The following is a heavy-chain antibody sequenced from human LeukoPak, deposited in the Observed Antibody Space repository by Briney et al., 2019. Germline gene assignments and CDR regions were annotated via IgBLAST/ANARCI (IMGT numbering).Heavy chain of an antibody. CDR2: ISSRSGAAI. V-gene: IGHV3-11*01. Sequence: GGSLTLSCAASGFTFGDYYMSWIRQAPGKGLEWVSYISSRSGAAIYYADSVEGRFTISRDNAQNSLYLQMDSLRAEDTALYYCVRVGNRDQDYYYSYMDVWGRGTTVTVSS. CDR1: GFTFGDYY. CDR3: VRVGNRDQDYYYSYMDV. J-gene: IGHJ6*03. D-gene: IGHD5-24*01.